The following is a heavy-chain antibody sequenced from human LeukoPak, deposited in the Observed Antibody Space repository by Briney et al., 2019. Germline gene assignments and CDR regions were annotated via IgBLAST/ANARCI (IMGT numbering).Heavy chain of an antibody. CDR1: GYSFTSYS. J-gene: IGHJ5*02. Sequence: NHGESLKISCKGSGYSFTSYSIGWVRQLPGKGLEWMGIIYPCDSDTRYSPSFQGQVTISADKSISTAYLQWSSLKASDTAMYYCARRSSGWTLGVWFDPWGQGTLVTVSS. CDR3: ARRSSGWTLGVWFDP. CDR2: IYPCDSDT. V-gene: IGHV5-51*01. D-gene: IGHD6-19*01.